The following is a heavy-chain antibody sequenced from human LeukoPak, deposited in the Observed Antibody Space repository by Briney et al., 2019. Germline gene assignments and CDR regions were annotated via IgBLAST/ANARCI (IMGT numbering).Heavy chain of an antibody. D-gene: IGHD3-10*01. CDR3: ARPSYGSGVDWFDP. CDR2: ISGSGGST. J-gene: IGHJ5*02. CDR1: GFTFSSYG. Sequence: GGSLRLSCAASGFTFSSYGMSWVRQAPGKGLEWVSAISGSGGSTYYADSVKGRFTISRDNSKNTLYLQMNSLRAEDTAVYYCARPSYGSGVDWFDPWGQGTLVTVSS. V-gene: IGHV3-23*01.